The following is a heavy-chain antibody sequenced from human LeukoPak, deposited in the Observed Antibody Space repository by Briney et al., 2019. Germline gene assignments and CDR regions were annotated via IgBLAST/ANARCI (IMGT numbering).Heavy chain of an antibody. V-gene: IGHV3-66*01. J-gene: IGHJ6*02. CDR1: GFTVSSNY. Sequence: GGSLRLSCAASGFTVSSNYMSWVRQAPGKGLEWVSVIYSGGSTYYADSVKGRFTISRDNSKNTLYLQMNSLRAEDTAVYYCARDRGDGCSGGSCSAYYYGMDVWGQGTTVTVSS. CDR2: IYSGGST. CDR3: ARDRGDGCSGGSCSAYYYGMDV. D-gene: IGHD2-15*01.